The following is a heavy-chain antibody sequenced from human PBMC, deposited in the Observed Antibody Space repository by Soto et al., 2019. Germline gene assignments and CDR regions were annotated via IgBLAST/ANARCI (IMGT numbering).Heavy chain of an antibody. CDR3: AGPRNWGRRYFDL. V-gene: IGHV4-39*01. CDR2: IYYSGST. CDR1: GGSISSSSYY. D-gene: IGHD7-27*01. J-gene: IGHJ2*01. Sequence: SETLSLTCTVSGGSISSSSYYWVLIRQPPGKGLEWIGSIYYSGSTYYNPSLKSRVTISVDTSKNQFSLKLSSVTAADTAVYYCAGPRNWGRRYFDLWGRGTLVTVSS.